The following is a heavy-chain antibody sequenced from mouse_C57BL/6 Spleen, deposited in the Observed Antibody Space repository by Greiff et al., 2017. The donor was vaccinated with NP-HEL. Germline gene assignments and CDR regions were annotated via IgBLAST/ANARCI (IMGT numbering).Heavy chain of an antibody. CDR2: IDPETGGT. Sequence: VQLKQSGAELVRPGASVTLSCKASGYTFTDYEMHWVKQTPVHGLEWIGAIDPETGGTAYNQKFKGKAILTAEKSSSTAYMELRSLTSEDSAVYYCTRDDTRFAYWGQGTLVTVSA. CDR3: TRDDTRFAY. J-gene: IGHJ3*01. CDR1: GYTFTDYE. V-gene: IGHV1-15*01.